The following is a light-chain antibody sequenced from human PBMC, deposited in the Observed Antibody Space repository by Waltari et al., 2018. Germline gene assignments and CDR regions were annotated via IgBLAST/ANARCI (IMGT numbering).Light chain of an antibody. CDR3: SSYTRSSTLGV. CDR1: SSDVGGYNY. J-gene: IGLJ3*02. V-gene: IGLV2-14*03. CDR2: DVS. Sequence: QSALTQHASVSGSPGQSITISCSGTSSDVGGYNYVSWYQQHPGKAPKLMIYDVSNRPSGVSNRFSGSKSGNTASLTISGLQAEDEADYYCSSYTRSSTLGVFGGGTKLTVL.